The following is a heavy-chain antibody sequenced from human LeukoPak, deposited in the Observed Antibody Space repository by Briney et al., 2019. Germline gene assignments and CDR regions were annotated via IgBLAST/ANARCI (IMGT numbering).Heavy chain of an antibody. CDR1: GFTFSSYA. CDR3: ARDFKAFDY. CDR2: ISYDGSNK. V-gene: IGHV3-30-3*01. Sequence: GGSLRLSCAASGFTFSSYAMHWVRQAPGKGLEWVAVISYDGSNKYYADSVKGRFTISRDNSKNTLYLQMNSLGAEDTAVYYCARDFKAFDYWGQGTLVTVPS. J-gene: IGHJ4*02.